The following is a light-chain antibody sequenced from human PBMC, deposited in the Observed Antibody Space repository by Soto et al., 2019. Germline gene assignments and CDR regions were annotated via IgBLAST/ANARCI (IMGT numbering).Light chain of an antibody. Sequence: QLVLTQSSSASASLGSSVKLTCTLSSGHSSYIIAWHQQQPGKAPRYLMKLEGSGSYNKGSGVPDRFPGSSSGADRYLTISNLQFEDEADYYCETWDSNTHVFGGGTKLTVL. CDR1: SGHSSYI. J-gene: IGLJ3*02. CDR2: LEGSGSY. V-gene: IGLV4-60*02. CDR3: ETWDSNTHV.